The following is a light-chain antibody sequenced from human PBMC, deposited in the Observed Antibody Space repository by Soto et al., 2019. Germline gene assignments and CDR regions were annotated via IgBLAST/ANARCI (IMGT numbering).Light chain of an antibody. V-gene: IGKV3-20*01. J-gene: IGKJ5*01. CDR3: QHYDSLPIT. CDR2: GAS. Sequence: EIVLTQSPGILSLSPGERATLSCRSSQSVSSNYLAWYQQKPGQPPRLLIYGASSRATGIPDRFSGSGSGTDFTLTISRLEPEDFAVFYCQHYDSLPITFGQGTRLEIK. CDR1: QSVSSNY.